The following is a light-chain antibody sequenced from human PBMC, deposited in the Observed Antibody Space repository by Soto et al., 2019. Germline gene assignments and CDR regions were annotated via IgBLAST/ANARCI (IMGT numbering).Light chain of an antibody. CDR2: AAS. CDR3: QHYGYPQWT. V-gene: IGKV3-20*01. Sequence: IRLTQSPGTLSLSPGEGATLSCRSSQSVSSSYLAWYQQKPGQAPRLXIYAASSRATGIPDRFSGSGSGTDFTLTISRLEPEDFAVYYCQHYGYPQWTFGQGTKVDI. CDR1: QSVSSSY. J-gene: IGKJ1*01.